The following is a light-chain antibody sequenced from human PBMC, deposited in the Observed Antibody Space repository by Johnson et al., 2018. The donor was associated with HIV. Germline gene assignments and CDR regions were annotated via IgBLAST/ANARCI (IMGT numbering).Light chain of an antibody. CDR3: GTWDSSRSAAGNV. CDR1: SSNIGNNY. V-gene: IGLV1-51*01. Sequence: QSVLTQPPSVSAAPGQRVTISCSGSSSNIGNNYVSWYQQLAGTAPKLLIYDNNKRPSGIPDRFSGSKSGTSATLGITGLQTGDEADYYCGTWDSSRSAAGNVFGTGTKVTVL. J-gene: IGLJ1*01. CDR2: DNN.